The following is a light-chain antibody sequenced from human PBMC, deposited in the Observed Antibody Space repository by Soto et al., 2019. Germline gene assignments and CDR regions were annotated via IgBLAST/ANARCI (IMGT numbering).Light chain of an antibody. J-gene: IGLJ2*01. CDR1: SSNIGAGYD. CDR2: GNI. CDR3: QSHDTSLSVLVV. V-gene: IGLV1-40*01. Sequence: QSVLTQPPSVSGAPGQRVTISCIGSSSNIGAGYDVHWYQQLPGTAPKLLIYGNINRPSGVPDRFSGSRSGTSASLAITGLQAEDEADYYCQSHDTSLSVLVVFGGGTKLTVL.